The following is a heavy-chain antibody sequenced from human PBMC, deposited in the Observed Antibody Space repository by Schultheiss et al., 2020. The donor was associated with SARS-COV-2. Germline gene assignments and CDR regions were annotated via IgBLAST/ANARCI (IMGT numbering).Heavy chain of an antibody. CDR3: ARVRAAAYYYDSSGYYFDY. J-gene: IGHJ4*02. CDR2: INGASSHT. CDR1: GFTFSDYY. Sequence: GGSLRLSCAASGFTFSDYYMSWIRQIPGKGLEWISYINGASSHTDYADSVKGRFTISRDNAKNSLYLQMNSLRAEDTAVYYCARVRAAAYYYDSSGYYFDYWGQGTLVTAPQ. D-gene: IGHD3-22*01. V-gene: IGHV3-11*06.